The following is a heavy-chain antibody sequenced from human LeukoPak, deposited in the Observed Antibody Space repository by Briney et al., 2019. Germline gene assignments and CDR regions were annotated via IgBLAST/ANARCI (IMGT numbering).Heavy chain of an antibody. CDR1: GGSISSYY. CDR2: IYYSGST. J-gene: IGHJ4*02. D-gene: IGHD6-6*01. V-gene: IGHV4-59*01. Sequence: PSETLSLTCTVSGGSISSYYWSWIRQPPGKGLEWIGYIYYSGSTNYNPSLKSRVTISVDTSKNQFSLKLSSVTAADTAVYYCARDGYRAALDYWGQGTLVTVSS. CDR3: ARDGYRAALDY.